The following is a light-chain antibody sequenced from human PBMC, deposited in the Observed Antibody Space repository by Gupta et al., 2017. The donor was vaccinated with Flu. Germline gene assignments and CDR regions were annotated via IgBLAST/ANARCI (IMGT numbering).Light chain of an antibody. CDR2: GGF. CDR1: QSVSSSY. V-gene: IGKV3-20*01. J-gene: IGKJ1*01. Sequence: GTLSLSPGERATLSCRASQSVSSSYLAWYQQKRGQAPRLVVYGGFNRATGIPDRFSGSGSGTDFTLTISRLEPEDFAVYYCQQYDSSPRTFGLGTKVEIK. CDR3: QQYDSSPRT.